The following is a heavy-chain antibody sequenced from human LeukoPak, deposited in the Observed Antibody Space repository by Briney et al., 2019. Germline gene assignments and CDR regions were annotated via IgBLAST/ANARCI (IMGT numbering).Heavy chain of an antibody. CDR3: ARESSYGPVDY. CDR1: GGSISSGDYY. V-gene: IGHV4-61*08. D-gene: IGHD5-18*01. CDR2: IYYSGST. J-gene: IGHJ4*02. Sequence: PSETLSLTCTVSGGSISSGDYYWSWIRQPPGKGLEWIGYIYYSGSTNYNPSLKSRVTISVDTSKNQFSLKLSSVTAADTAVYYCARESSYGPVDYWGQGTLVTVSS.